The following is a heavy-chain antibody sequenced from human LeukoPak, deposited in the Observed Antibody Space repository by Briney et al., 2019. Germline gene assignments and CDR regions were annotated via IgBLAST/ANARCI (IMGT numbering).Heavy chain of an antibody. CDR3: AKGLRGRIAETPDAFDI. Sequence: PGGSLRLSCAASGFTFDDYAMHWVRQAPGKGLEWVSGISWNSGSIGYADSVKGRFTISRDNAKNSLYLQMNSLRAEDMALYYCAKGLRGRIAETPDAFDIWGQGTMVTVSS. CDR2: ISWNSGSI. CDR1: GFTFDDYA. D-gene: IGHD6-13*01. J-gene: IGHJ3*02. V-gene: IGHV3-9*03.